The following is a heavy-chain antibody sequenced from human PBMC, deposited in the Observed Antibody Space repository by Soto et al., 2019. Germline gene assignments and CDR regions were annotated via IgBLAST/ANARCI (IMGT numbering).Heavy chain of an antibody. D-gene: IGHD5-18*01. CDR2: ISAYNGNT. J-gene: IGHJ6*02. Sequence: ASVKVSCKASGYTFTSYGISWVRQAPGQGLEWMGWISAYNGNTNYAQKLQGRVTMTTDTSTSTAYMELRSLRSDDTAVYYCARDRGYSYAPPYYYYYGMDVWGQGTTVTVS. V-gene: IGHV1-18*01. CDR1: GYTFTSYG. CDR3: ARDRGYSYAPPYYYYYGMDV.